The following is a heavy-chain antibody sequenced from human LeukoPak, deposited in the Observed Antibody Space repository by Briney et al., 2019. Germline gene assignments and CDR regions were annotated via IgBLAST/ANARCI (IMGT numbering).Heavy chain of an antibody. Sequence: GGSLRLSCAASGFILSQYSMNWVRQAPGKGLEWVSHIRSSSETFYADSVKGRFTISRDNARNSLYLQMNNLRGEDTAIYYCARDAGNSGYGCDLWGQGTLVTVSS. CDR2: IRSSSET. CDR1: GFILSQYS. J-gene: IGHJ5*02. V-gene: IGHV3-48*01. CDR3: ARDAGNSGYGCDL. D-gene: IGHD5-12*01.